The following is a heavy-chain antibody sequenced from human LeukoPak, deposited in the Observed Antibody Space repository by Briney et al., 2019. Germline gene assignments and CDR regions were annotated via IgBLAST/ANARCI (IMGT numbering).Heavy chain of an antibody. CDR1: GGSISSSDSS. J-gene: IGHJ4*02. CDR2: IYYTGST. Sequence: SETLSLTCTVSGGSISSSDSSWGWIRQPPGKGLEWIGIIYYTGSTYYNPSLKSRVPISVDTSKNQFSLKLSSVTAAETAVYYCARQVLRYFDDWGQGTLVTVSS. D-gene: IGHD3-9*01. V-gene: IGHV4-39*01. CDR3: ARQVLRYFDD.